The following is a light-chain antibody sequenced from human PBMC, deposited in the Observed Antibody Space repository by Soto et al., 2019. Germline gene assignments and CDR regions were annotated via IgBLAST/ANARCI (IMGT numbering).Light chain of an antibody. CDR2: GAS. CDR1: ETITNND. J-gene: IGKJ2*01. CDR3: HHYGSSPPYT. Sequence: EIVLMQSPDIRSLSPGERATVSCRASETITNNDLAWYQQKPGQAPRLLLYGASTRPTGIPDRFSGSGSGTDFTLTIDRLEPEDFAVYFCHHYGSSPPYTFGQGTKVDIK. V-gene: IGKV3-20*01.